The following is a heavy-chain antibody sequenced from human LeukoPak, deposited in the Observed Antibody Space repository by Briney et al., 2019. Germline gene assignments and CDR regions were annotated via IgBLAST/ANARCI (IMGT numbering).Heavy chain of an antibody. CDR2: INQGGSDK. J-gene: IGHJ4*02. V-gene: IGHV3-7*01. D-gene: IGHD1-14*01. CDR1: GFTFCCHL. CDR3: TRDRSRAEDD. Sequence: PGGSLRLSCAASGFTFCCHLMSGLRQAPGKGLEGVANINQGGSDKYYVDSVKGRFTISRDNANNLLYLQMNSLRGAGTAVYYCTRDRSRAEDDWGQGKLVTVSS.